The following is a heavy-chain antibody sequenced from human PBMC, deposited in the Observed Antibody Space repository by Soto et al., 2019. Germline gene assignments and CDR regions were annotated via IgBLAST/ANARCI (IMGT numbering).Heavy chain of an antibody. CDR3: AHSGYDLRAFDY. CDR2: IYTSGST. D-gene: IGHD5-12*01. Sequence: PSETLSLTCTVPGGSISSYYWSWIRQPAGKGLEWIGRIYTSGSTNYNPSLKSRVTMSVDTSKNQFSLKLSSVTAADTAVYYCAHSGYDLRAFDYWGQGTLVTVYS. CDR1: GGSISSYY. J-gene: IGHJ4*02. V-gene: IGHV4-4*07.